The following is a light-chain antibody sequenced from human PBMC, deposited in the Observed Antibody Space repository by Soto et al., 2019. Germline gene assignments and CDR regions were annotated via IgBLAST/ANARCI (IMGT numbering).Light chain of an antibody. CDR3: QQRSDWPPLT. V-gene: IGKV3-11*01. CDR2: DAS. CDR1: QSVSIY. Sequence: ETVLTQSPATLSLSPGERATLSCRASQSVSIYLAWYQQKPGQAPRLLIYDASNRATGIPARFSGSGSGTDFTLTISSLQSEDFAVYYCQQRSDWPPLTFGGGTKVDIK. J-gene: IGKJ4*01.